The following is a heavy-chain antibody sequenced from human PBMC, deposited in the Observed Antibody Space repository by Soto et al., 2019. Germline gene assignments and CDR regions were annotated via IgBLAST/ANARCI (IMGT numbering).Heavy chain of an antibody. CDR3: AHRRVLDDHQKPRYSSSWSAPADFDY. CDR2: IYWNDDK. Sequence: SGPTLVNPTQTLTLTCTFSGFSLSTSGVGVGWIRQPPGKALEWLALIYWNDDKRYSPSLKCRLTITKDTSKNQVVLTMTNMDPVDTATYYCAHRRVLDDHQKPRYSSSWSAPADFDYWGQGTLVTVSS. J-gene: IGHJ4*02. CDR1: GFSLSTSGVG. V-gene: IGHV2-5*01. D-gene: IGHD6-13*01.